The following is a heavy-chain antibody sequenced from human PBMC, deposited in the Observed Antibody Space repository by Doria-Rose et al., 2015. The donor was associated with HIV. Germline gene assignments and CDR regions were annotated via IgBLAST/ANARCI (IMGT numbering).Heavy chain of an antibody. CDR2: IFSDDER. J-gene: IGHJ4*02. Sequence: QVTLKESGPVLVKPTETLTLTCTVSGVSLSSPGMGVSWIRQPPGKALEWLANIFSDDERSYKTSLKSRLTISRGTSKSQVVLPMTAMDPVDTATYYCARIKSSRWYHKYYFDFWGQGTLVIVSA. CDR1: GVSLSSPGMG. V-gene: IGHV2-26*01. CDR3: ARIKSSRWYHKYYFDF. D-gene: IGHD6-13*01.